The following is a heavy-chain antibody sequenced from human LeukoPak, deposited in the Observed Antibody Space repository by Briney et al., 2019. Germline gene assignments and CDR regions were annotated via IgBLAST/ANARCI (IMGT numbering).Heavy chain of an antibody. D-gene: IGHD3-9*01. CDR3: AKWGDYDILTGYYDSDY. V-gene: IGHV3-23*01. Sequence: GGSLRLSCAASGFTFSNYAMSWVRQAPGKGLEWVSAVSGRDDSTYYADSVKGRFTISRDNSENTLYLQMNSLRAEDTAVYYCAKWGDYDILTGYYDSDYWGQGTLVTVSS. CDR1: GFTFSNYA. CDR2: VSGRDDST. J-gene: IGHJ4*02.